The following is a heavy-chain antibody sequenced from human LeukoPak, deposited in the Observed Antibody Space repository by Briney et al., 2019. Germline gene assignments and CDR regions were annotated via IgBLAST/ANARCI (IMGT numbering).Heavy chain of an antibody. V-gene: IGHV1-2*02. D-gene: IGHD3-22*01. CDR1: GYTFTGYY. J-gene: IGHJ6*02. CDR2: INPNSGGT. Sequence: ASVKVSCKASGYTFTGYYMHWVRQAPGQGLEWMGWINPNSGGTNYAQKFQGRVTMTRDTSISTAYMELSRLRSDDTAVYYCARQWEVITPSFYYYYGMDVWGQGTTATVSS. CDR3: ARQWEVITPSFYYYYGMDV.